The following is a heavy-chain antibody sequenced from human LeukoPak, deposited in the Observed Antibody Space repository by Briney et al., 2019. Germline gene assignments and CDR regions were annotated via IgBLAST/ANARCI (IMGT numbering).Heavy chain of an antibody. CDR3: VRDGVATGTGFDY. J-gene: IGHJ4*02. CDR1: GNTFSSYY. V-gene: IGHV1-46*01. CDR2: INPSGSST. Sequence: ASVKVSCKASGNTFSSYYMYWVRQAPGQGLEWMGVINPSGSSTAYAQNYAQKFQGRVIMTTDTSTSTVYMELSSLRSEDTAVYHYVRDGVATGTGFDYWGQGTLVTVSS. D-gene: IGHD3-9*01.